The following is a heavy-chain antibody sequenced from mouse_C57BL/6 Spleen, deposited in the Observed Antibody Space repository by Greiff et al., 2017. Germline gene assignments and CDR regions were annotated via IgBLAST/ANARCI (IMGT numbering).Heavy chain of an antibody. CDR1: GFTFSDYY. V-gene: IGHV5-16*01. J-gene: IGHJ2*01. D-gene: IGHD1-1*01. CDR3: ARGGRYYYGFDY. Sequence: KLVESEGGLVQPGSSMKLSCTASGFTFSDYYMAWVRQVPEKGLEWVANINYDGSSTYYLDSLKSRFIISRDNAKNILYLQMSSLKSEDTATYYCARGGRYYYGFDYWGQGTTLTVSS. CDR2: INYDGSST.